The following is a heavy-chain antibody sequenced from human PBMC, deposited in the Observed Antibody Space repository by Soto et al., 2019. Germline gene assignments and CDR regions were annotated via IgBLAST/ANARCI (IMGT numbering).Heavy chain of an antibody. CDR1: GYTFSHYW. CDR3: SYDTSGDKDF. D-gene: IGHD3-9*01. CDR2: VNPDGTIT. J-gene: IGHJ4*02. V-gene: IGHV3-74*01. Sequence: EVQLVESGGALVQPGGSLRLSCAASGYTFSHYWMHWVRQAPGKGLVWVSRVNPDGTITTYADSVKGRFTISRDNAKNTLYLQMNSLGVEDTALYYCSYDTSGDKDFWGQGTPVTVSS.